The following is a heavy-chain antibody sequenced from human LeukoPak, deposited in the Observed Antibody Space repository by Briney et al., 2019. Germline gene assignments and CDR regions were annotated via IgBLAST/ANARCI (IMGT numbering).Heavy chain of an antibody. Sequence: GGSLRLSCAASGFTFSSYAMSWVRQAPGKGLEWVSTISGSGGSTYYADSVKGRFTISRDNTKRSLYLQMNSLRAEDTAVYFCARDKGVSRETYLDYWGQGTLVTVSS. CDR3: ARDKGVSRETYLDY. CDR2: ISGSGGST. V-gene: IGHV3-23*01. J-gene: IGHJ4*02. CDR1: GFTFSSYA. D-gene: IGHD3-10*01.